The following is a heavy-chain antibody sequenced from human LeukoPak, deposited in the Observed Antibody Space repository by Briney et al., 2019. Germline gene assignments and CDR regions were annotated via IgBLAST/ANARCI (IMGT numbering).Heavy chain of an antibody. V-gene: IGHV4-39*07. CDR1: GGSISSSSYY. J-gene: IGHJ4*02. CDR2: IYTSGST. D-gene: IGHD3-16*01. Sequence: SETLSLTCTVSGGSISSSSYYWGWIRQPPGKGLEWIGRIYTSGSTNYNPSLKSRVTMSVDTSKNQFSLKLSSVTAADTAVYYCARSLGGFDGLDYWGQGTLVTVSS. CDR3: ARSLGGFDGLDY.